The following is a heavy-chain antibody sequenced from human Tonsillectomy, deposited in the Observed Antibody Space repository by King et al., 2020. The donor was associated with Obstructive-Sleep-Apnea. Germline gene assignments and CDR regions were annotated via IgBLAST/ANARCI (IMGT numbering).Heavy chain of an antibody. CDR2: ISGYNGNT. Sequence: QLVQSGPEVKKPGASVKVSCKASGYIFRNYGISWVRQAPGQGLEWLGWISGYNGNTDYAQKFQGRVTLTTDTSTSTAYMELRSLRSVDTALYYCARDIKLLYCGESFPYGMAVWGQGTTVTVSS. J-gene: IGHJ6*02. CDR3: ARDIKLLYCGESFPYGMAV. CDR1: GYIFRNYG. V-gene: IGHV1-18*04. D-gene: IGHD3-10*01.